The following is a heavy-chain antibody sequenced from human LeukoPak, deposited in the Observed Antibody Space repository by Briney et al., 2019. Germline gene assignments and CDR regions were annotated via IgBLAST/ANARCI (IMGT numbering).Heavy chain of an antibody. V-gene: IGHV3-23*01. Sequence: GGSLRLSCAASVFTLSSYAMSSVRQAPGKGLEWVSAISGSGGTPYYADSVKGRFTISRDNSKNTLYLQMNSLRAEDTAVYYCARGPRLTYFYYMDVWGKGTTVTVSS. D-gene: IGHD5-12*01. CDR1: VFTLSSYA. CDR2: ISGSGGTP. J-gene: IGHJ6*03. CDR3: ARGPRLTYFYYMDV.